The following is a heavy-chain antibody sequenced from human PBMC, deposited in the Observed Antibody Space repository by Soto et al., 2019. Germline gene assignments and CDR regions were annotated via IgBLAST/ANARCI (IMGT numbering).Heavy chain of an antibody. CDR2: IYYSGST. CDR1: GGSISSHY. CDR3: ARSHPDFWSGYYISGFDY. D-gene: IGHD3-3*01. V-gene: IGHV4-59*11. Sequence: ESLARACPVSGGSISSHYWSWIRQPPGKGLEWIGYIYYSGSTNYNPSLKSRVTISVDTSKNQFSLKLSSVTAADTAVYYCARSHPDFWSGYYISGFDYWGQGTLVTVYS. J-gene: IGHJ4*02.